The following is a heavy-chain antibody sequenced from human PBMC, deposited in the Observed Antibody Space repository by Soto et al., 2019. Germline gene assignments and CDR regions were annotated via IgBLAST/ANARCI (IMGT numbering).Heavy chain of an antibody. CDR2: IDYSGST. CDR3: ARHDVTVTFNYFDP. Sequence: PSETLSLTCTVSGASIGSGGYYWGWIRQPPGKGLEWIGSIDYSGSTNYNPSLKSRVTISVDTSNNQFYLELSSVTAADTALYFCARHDVTVTFNYFDPWGQGTLVTVS. D-gene: IGHD4-17*01. V-gene: IGHV4-39*01. CDR1: GASIGSGGYY. J-gene: IGHJ5*02.